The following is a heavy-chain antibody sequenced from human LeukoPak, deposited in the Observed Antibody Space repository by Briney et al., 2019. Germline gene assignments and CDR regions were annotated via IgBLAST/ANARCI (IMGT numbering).Heavy chain of an antibody. V-gene: IGHV1-3*01. CDR3: ATRDYYYYGMDV. CDR1: GYTFSNYA. J-gene: IGHJ6*02. Sequence: ASVKVSCKASGYTFSNYAIHWVRQAPGQGLEWMGWINAGNGDTKYSQNLQGRVTITRDTSASIVYMELSSLRSEDTAVYYCATRDYYYYGMDVWGQGTTVTVSS. CDR2: INAGNGDT.